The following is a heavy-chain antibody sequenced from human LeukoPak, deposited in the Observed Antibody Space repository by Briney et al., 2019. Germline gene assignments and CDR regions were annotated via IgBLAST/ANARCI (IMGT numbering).Heavy chain of an antibody. CDR3: ARNMTTSGPIDIEDAFDI. V-gene: IGHV1-18*01. D-gene: IGHD4-17*01. CDR2: ISANNGKT. CDR1: GYTFTSYG. J-gene: IGHJ3*02. Sequence: ASVKVSCKASGYTFTSYGISWVRQAPGQGLEWIGWISANNGKTKYAHNPQGRVAKTTDTSVSTAYMELRSLRSDDTAVYYCARNMTTSGPIDIEDAFDIWGQGTMVTVSS.